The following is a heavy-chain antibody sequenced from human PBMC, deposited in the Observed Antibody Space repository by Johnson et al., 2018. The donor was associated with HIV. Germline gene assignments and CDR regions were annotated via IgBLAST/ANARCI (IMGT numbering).Heavy chain of an antibody. CDR3: ARATTPHDAFDI. CDR1: GFRFSTYA. CDR2: ISDDGSKI. J-gene: IGHJ3*02. Sequence: QVLLVESGGGVVQPGRSLRLSCAASGFRFSTYALHWVRQTPGKGLEWVALISDDGSKIYHADSVKGRFTISRDNSKNTLYLQMNSLRVEDTAVYYCARATTPHDAFDIWGQGTMVTVSS. V-gene: IGHV3-30*04. D-gene: IGHD1-1*01.